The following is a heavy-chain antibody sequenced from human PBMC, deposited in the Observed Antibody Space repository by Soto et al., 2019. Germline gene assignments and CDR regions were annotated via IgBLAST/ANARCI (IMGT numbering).Heavy chain of an antibody. D-gene: IGHD6-6*01. J-gene: IGHJ6*02. Sequence: SETLSLTCTVSGGSVSSGSYYWSWIRQPPGKGLEWIGYIYYSGSTNYNPSLKSRVTISVDTSKNQFSLKLSSVTAADTAVYYCARDEYSRSWEVDYYYGMDVWGQGTTVTVSS. CDR3: ARDEYSRSWEVDYYYGMDV. V-gene: IGHV4-61*01. CDR1: GGSVSSGSYY. CDR2: IYYSGST.